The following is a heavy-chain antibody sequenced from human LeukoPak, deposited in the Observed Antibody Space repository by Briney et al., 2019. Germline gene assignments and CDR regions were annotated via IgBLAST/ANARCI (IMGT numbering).Heavy chain of an antibody. D-gene: IGHD3-22*01. Sequence: PSETLSLTCTVSGGSISSYYWSWIRQPPGKGLEWIGYIHYSGSTNYNPSLKSRVTISVDTSKNQFSLKLSSVTAADTAVYYCARRSEAYDSSGYYYYFDYWGQGTLVTVSS. J-gene: IGHJ4*02. CDR2: IHYSGST. V-gene: IGHV4-59*08. CDR3: ARRSEAYDSSGYYYYFDY. CDR1: GGSISSYY.